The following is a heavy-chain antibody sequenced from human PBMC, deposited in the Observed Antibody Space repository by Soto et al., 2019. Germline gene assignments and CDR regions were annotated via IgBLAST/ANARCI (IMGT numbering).Heavy chain of an antibody. J-gene: IGHJ5*02. CDR3: VRVNAGTHDP. CDR2: VYYSGST. Sequence: LETLSLTCTVSGGSISGHYWSWIRQSPGKGLEWIGDVYYSGSTNYNPSLKSRVTISVDTSKNQFSMKLTSVTAADTAVYYCVRVNAGTHDPGGQGTLVTGSS. V-gene: IGHV4-59*11. CDR1: GGSISGHY. D-gene: IGHD1-1*01.